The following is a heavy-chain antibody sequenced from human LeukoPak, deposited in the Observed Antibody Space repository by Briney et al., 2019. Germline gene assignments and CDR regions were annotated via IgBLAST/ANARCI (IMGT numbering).Heavy chain of an antibody. J-gene: IGHJ5*02. V-gene: IGHV4-30-4*08. CDR1: GASVNSDSYY. D-gene: IGHD3-10*01. CDR2: IFNSGTT. CDR3: ARGVYSWGSYTGSNWFDP. Sequence: SETLSLTCTVTGASVNSDSYYWSWIRQPPGQGLEWIGYIFNSGTTYYIPSLRSRVIISLDTSKNQFPLKMSSVTAADTAVYYCARGVYSWGSYTGSNWFDPWGQGTLVTV.